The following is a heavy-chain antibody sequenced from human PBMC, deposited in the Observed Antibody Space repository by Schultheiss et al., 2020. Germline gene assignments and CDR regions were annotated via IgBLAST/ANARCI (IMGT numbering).Heavy chain of an antibody. CDR3: AREGYSGYRNWYFDL. J-gene: IGHJ2*01. V-gene: IGHV4-61*02. D-gene: IGHD5-12*01. Sequence: SETLSLTCTVSGGSISSGSYYWSWIRQPAGKGLEWIGRIYTSGSTNYNPSLKSRVTISVDTSKNQFSLKLSSVTAADTAVYYCAREGYSGYRNWYFDLWGRGTLVTVSS. CDR2: IYTSGST. CDR1: GGSISSGSYY.